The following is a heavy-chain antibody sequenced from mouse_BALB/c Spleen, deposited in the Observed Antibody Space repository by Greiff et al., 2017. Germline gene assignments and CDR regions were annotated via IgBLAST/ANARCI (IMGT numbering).Heavy chain of an antibody. J-gene: IGHJ4*01. Sequence: QVQLKESGPGLVAPSQSLSITCTVSGFSLTGYGVNWVRQPPGKGLEWLGMIWGDGSTDYNSALKSRLSISKDNSKSQVFLKMNSLQTDDTARYYCAREGGRAYYAMDYWGQGTSVTVSS. CDR1: GFSLTGYG. CDR3: AREGGRAYYAMDY. D-gene: IGHD1-1*01. CDR2: IWGDGST. V-gene: IGHV2-6-7*01.